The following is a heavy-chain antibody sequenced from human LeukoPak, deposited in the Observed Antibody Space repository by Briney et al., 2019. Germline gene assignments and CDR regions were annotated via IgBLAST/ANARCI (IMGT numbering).Heavy chain of an antibody. D-gene: IGHD1-14*01. CDR2: IYHSGST. CDR1: GYSISSGYY. J-gene: IGHJ5*02. V-gene: IGHV4-38-2*01. CDR3: ARSTLTINWFDP. Sequence: PSETLSLTCAVSGYSISSGYYWGWIRQPPGQGLEWIGSIYHSGSTYYNPSLKSRVTISVDTSKNQFSLKLSSVTAADTAVYYCARSTLTINWFDPWGQGTLVTVSS.